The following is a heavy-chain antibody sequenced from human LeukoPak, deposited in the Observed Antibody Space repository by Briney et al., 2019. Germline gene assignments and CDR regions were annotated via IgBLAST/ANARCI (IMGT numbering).Heavy chain of an antibody. Sequence: GGSLRLSCAASGFSFSNYAMTWVRQAPGKGLEWVSYISSSGSTIYYADSVKGRFTISRDNAKNSLYLQMNSLRAEDTAVYYCARDGLWFGELSDWWGQGTLVTVSS. CDR2: ISSSGSTI. D-gene: IGHD3-10*01. V-gene: IGHV3-11*01. J-gene: IGHJ4*02. CDR3: ARDGLWFGELSDW. CDR1: GFSFSNYA.